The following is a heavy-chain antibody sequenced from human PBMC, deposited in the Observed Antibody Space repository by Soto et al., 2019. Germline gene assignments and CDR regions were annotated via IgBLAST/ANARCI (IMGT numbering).Heavy chain of an antibody. J-gene: IGHJ6*02. CDR1: GYSFTSYW. CDR2: IDPSDSYT. V-gene: IGHV5-10-1*01. D-gene: IGHD6-6*01. CDR3: ARRAGSSSSSTHYYYYGMDV. Sequence: GESLKISCKGSGYSFTSYWISWVRQMPGKGLEWMGRIDPSDSYTNYGPSFQGHVTISADKSISTAYLQWSSLTASDTAMYYCARRAGSSSSSTHYYYYGMDVWGQGTTVTVSS.